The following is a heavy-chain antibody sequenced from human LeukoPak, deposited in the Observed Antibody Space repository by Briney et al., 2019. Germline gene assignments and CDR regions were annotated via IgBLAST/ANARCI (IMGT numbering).Heavy chain of an antibody. V-gene: IGHV4-59*01. J-gene: IGHJ6*03. CDR2: IYDSGST. Sequence: PSETLSLTCTVSGGSINSYYWSWIRQPPGKGLEWIGYIYDSGSTNYNPSLKSRVTISVDTSKNQFSLKLSSVTAADTAVYFCARDPFYDFWTTSHYYYMDVWGKGTTVTVSS. CDR1: GGSINSYY. CDR3: ARDPFYDFWTTSHYYYMDV. D-gene: IGHD3-3*01.